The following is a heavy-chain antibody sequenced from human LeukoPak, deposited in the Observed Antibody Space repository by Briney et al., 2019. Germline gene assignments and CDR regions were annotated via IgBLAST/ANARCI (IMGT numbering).Heavy chain of an antibody. Sequence: SETLSLTCTVSGGSISRTSYYWGWIRQPPGKGLEWIESSYSSGSTYYNPSLKSRVTISVDTSKNQFSLKLNSVTAAADTAVYYCARECSSTSCIFDNWGQGTLVTVSS. J-gene: IGHJ4*02. CDR3: ARECSSTSCIFDN. D-gene: IGHD2-2*01. CDR2: SYSSGST. CDR1: GGSISRTSYY. V-gene: IGHV4-39*07.